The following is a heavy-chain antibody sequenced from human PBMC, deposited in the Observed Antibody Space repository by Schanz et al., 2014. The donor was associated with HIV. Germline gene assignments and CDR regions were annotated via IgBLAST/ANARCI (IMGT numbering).Heavy chain of an antibody. CDR2: INTRTGDT. CDR1: GGTFSDYY. J-gene: IGHJ4*02. V-gene: IGHV1-2*02. Sequence: QVRLVQSGAEVKKPGSSVKVSCKASGGTFSDYYMHWLRQAPGQGLEWMGWINTRTGDTIYAERLQGRVTLTRDTSINTAYMTLSRLGSDDTAVYFCAKGLQKFDWRSPFDYWGQGTLLTVSS. CDR3: AKGLQKFDWRSPFDY. D-gene: IGHD3-9*01.